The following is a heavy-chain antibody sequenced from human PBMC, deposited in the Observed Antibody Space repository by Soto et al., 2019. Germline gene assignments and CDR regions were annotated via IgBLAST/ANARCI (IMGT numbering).Heavy chain of an antibody. V-gene: IGHV3-30*18. Sequence: QVQLVESGGGVVPPGRSLRLSCAASGFTFSNYAVHWVGQAPGKGLEWVALISYDGSNTYYADSVKGRFTISRDNSENTLYLQMISLRAEDTAMYYCAKDRRVRDGMDVWGQGTTVIVSS. J-gene: IGHJ6*02. CDR2: ISYDGSNT. CDR3: AKDRRVRDGMDV. D-gene: IGHD3-10*01. CDR1: GFTFSNYA.